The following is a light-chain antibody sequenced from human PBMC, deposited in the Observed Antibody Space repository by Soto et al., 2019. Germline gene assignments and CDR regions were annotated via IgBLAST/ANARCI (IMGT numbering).Light chain of an antibody. V-gene: IGKV3-15*01. CDR3: KQCNNLPRT. Sequence: EIVMTQSPATLSVSPGERATLSCRASQSVSSNLAWYQQKPGQAPRLLIYGASTRATGIPARFSGSGSGTEFTHTISSLQSEDFAVYYCKQCNNLPRTFGQGTKVEIK. J-gene: IGKJ1*01. CDR1: QSVSSN. CDR2: GAS.